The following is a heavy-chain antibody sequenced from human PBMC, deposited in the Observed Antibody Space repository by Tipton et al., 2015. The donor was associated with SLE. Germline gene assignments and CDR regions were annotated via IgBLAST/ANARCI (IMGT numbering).Heavy chain of an antibody. Sequence: QVQLVQSGAEVKKPGASVKVSCKASGYTFTSYGISWVRQAPGQGLEWMGWISAYNGNTNYAQKLQGRVTMTTDTSTSTAYMELRGLRSDDTAVYYCARVALSGYSYGLYYFDYWGQGTLVTVSS. D-gene: IGHD5-18*01. CDR1: GYTFTSYG. J-gene: IGHJ4*02. CDR3: ARVALSGYSYGLYYFDY. CDR2: ISAYNGNT. V-gene: IGHV1-18*01.